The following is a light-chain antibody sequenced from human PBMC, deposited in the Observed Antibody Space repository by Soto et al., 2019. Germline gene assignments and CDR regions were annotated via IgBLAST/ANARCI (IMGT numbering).Light chain of an antibody. CDR3: SSYAGSNNYV. Sequence: QSVLTQPPSASGSPGQSVAISCTGTSSDVGGYNYVSWYHLHPGKAPKLMIYEVNMRPSGVPDRFSGSKSGNTASLTVSGLRAEDEADYYCSSYAGSNNYVFGTGTKVTVL. V-gene: IGLV2-8*01. J-gene: IGLJ1*01. CDR1: SSDVGGYNY. CDR2: EVN.